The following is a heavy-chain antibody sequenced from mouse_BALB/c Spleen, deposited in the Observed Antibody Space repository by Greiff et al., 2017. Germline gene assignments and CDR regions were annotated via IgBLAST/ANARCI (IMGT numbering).Heavy chain of an antibody. CDR3: ARSIFYYYGSSHFDY. CDR2: ISYSGST. CDR1: GYSITSDYA. V-gene: IGHV3-2*02. D-gene: IGHD1-1*01. J-gene: IGHJ2*01. Sequence: DVKLQESGPGLVKPSQSLSLTCTVTGYSITSDYAWNWIRQFPGNKLEWMGYISYSGSTSYNPSLKSRISITRDTSKNQFFLQLNSVTTEDTATYYCARSIFYYYGSSHFDYWGQGTTLTVSS.